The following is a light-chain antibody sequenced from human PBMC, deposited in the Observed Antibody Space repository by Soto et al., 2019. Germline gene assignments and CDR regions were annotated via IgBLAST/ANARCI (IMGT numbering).Light chain of an antibody. CDR1: SSDVGGYNR. CDR3: TSYTRRNTWV. V-gene: IGLV2-14*01. CDR2: EVT. Sequence: QSALTQPASVTGSPGQSITISCTGTSSDVGGYNRVSWYQHYPGTAPKLMIYEVTNRPSGVSDRFSGSKSVNTASLTISGLQPEDEADYYCTSYTRRNTWVFGGGTKLTVL. J-gene: IGLJ3*02.